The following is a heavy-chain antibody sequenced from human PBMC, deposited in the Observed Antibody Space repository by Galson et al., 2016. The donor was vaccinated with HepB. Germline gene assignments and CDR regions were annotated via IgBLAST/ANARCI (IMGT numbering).Heavy chain of an antibody. Sequence: SVKVSCKASGGTFSSYVITWVRQAPGQGLEWLGWISPYNDNSDSAQKIRGRVTLTTDTSTSTAYMELRSLRSDDTAVYYCARVDNWTYDYWGQGTLVTVSS. CDR1: GGTFSSYV. V-gene: IGHV1-18*01. D-gene: IGHD1-7*01. CDR2: ISPYNDNS. CDR3: ARVDNWTYDY. J-gene: IGHJ4*02.